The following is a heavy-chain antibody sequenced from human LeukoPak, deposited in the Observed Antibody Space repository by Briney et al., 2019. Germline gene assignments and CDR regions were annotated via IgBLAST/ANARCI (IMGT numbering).Heavy chain of an antibody. J-gene: IGHJ4*02. Sequence: PGGSLRLSCAASGFTFSSYWMSWVRQAPGKGLEWVANIKQDGSEKYYVDSVKGRFTISRDNAKNSLYLQMNSLRAEDTAVYYCARDGGEYYYDSSGYSPDYFDYWGQGTLVTVSS. CDR2: IKQDGSEK. CDR3: ARDGGEYYYDSSGYSPDYFDY. D-gene: IGHD3-22*01. CDR1: GFTFSSYW. V-gene: IGHV3-7*01.